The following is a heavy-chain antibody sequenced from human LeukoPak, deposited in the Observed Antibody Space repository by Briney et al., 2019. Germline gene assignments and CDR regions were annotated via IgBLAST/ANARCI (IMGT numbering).Heavy chain of an antibody. CDR1: GYTFTSYN. CDR3: AREKIHVFDI. CDR2: INPSDGDT. V-gene: IGHV1-46*01. J-gene: IGHJ3*02. Sequence: GASVKVSCKASGYTFTSYNMQWVRQAPGQGLEWMGIINPSDGDTSYAQKFQGRVTMTRDTSTSTVYMELSSLRSEDTAVYYCAREKIHVFDIWGQGTMVTGSS.